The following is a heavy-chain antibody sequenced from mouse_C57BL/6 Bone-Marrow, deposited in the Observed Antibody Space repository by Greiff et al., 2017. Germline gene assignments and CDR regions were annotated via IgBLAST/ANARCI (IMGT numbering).Heavy chain of an antibody. CDR3: ARSHYSNYGAWFAY. CDR2: INPYNGGT. Sequence: EVQLQQSGPVLVKPGASVKMSCKASGYTFTDYYMNWVKQSPGQSLEWIGVINPYNGGTSYNQKFKGKATLTVDKSSSTAYMELNSLTSEDSAVYYCARSHYSNYGAWFAYWGQGTLVTVSA. D-gene: IGHD2-5*01. J-gene: IGHJ3*01. CDR1: GYTFTDYY. V-gene: IGHV1-19*01.